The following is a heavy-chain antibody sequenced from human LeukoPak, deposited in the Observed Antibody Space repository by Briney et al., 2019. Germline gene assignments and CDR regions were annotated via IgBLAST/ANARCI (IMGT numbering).Heavy chain of an antibody. Sequence: PSETLSLTCAVYGGSFSGYYWSWIRQPPGKGLEWIGEINHSGSTNYNPSLKSRVTVSVDTSKNQFSLKLSSVTAADTAVYYCARGPKVGATFDYWGQGTLVTVSS. J-gene: IGHJ4*02. CDR1: GGSFSGYY. CDR3: ARGPKVGATFDY. V-gene: IGHV4-34*01. CDR2: INHSGST. D-gene: IGHD1-26*01.